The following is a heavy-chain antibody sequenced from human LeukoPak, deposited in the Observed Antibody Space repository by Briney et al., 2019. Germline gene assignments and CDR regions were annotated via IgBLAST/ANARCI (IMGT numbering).Heavy chain of an antibody. CDR1: GFTFSTYA. Sequence: GGSLRLSCAASGFTFSTYAMHWVRQSPGKGLEWVAVISFDGNNKFYADSVRGRFTISRDNSKNTLYLQMNSLRTEDTAVYYCARVDGSHGYYWGQGTLVTVSS. J-gene: IGHJ4*02. D-gene: IGHD1-26*01. CDR3: ARVDGSHGYY. CDR2: ISFDGNNK. V-gene: IGHV3-30*04.